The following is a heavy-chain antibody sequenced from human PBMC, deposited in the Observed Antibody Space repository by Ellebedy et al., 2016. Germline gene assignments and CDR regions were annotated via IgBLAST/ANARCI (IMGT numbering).Heavy chain of an antibody. Sequence: GGSLRLSCAASGFTFSIYWMHWVRQAPGKGMVWVSRINRDGSSSSYADSVKGRFTISRDNSKNTLYLQMNSLRAEDTAVYYCAKDMVAARPGGWYFDYWGQGTLVTVSS. CDR2: INRDGSSS. J-gene: IGHJ4*02. V-gene: IGHV3-74*01. CDR1: GFTFSIYW. D-gene: IGHD6-6*01. CDR3: AKDMVAARPGGWYFDY.